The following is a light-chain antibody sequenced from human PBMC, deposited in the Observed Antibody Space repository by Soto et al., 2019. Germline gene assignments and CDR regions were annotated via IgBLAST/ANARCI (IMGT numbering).Light chain of an antibody. V-gene: IGLV2-14*01. CDR2: EVS. Sequence: QSALTQPASVSGSPGQSITISCTGTSSDVGAFKYVSWYQQYPGKPPKLMIYEVSNRPSGISNRFSGSKSGNTASLTISGLQAEDEADYYCTSYTSSTTVLFGGGTKVTVL. CDR3: TSYTSSTTVL. J-gene: IGLJ2*01. CDR1: SSDVGAFKY.